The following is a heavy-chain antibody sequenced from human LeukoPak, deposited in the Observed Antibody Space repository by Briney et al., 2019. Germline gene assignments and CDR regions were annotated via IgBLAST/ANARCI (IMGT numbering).Heavy chain of an antibody. J-gene: IGHJ4*02. CDR3: ARVGGQWLPGTGYFDY. V-gene: IGHV1-18*01. D-gene: IGHD6-19*01. Sequence: GASVKVSCKASGYTFTGYGISWVRQAPGQGLEWMGWISAYNGNTNYAQKLQGRVTMTTDTSTSTAYMELRSLRSDDTAVYYCARVGGQWLPGTGYFDYWGQGTLVTVSS. CDR2: ISAYNGNT. CDR1: GYTFTGYG.